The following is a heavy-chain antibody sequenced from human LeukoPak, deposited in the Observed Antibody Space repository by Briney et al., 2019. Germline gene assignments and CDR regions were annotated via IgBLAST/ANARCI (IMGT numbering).Heavy chain of an antibody. Sequence: GGSLRLSCAASGFTFSSYGMHWVRQAPGKGLEWVAVIWYGGSNKYYADSVKGRFTISRDNSKNTLYLQMNSLRAEDTAVYYCAKESIAAHSYYFDYWGQGTLVTVSS. CDR1: GFTFSSYG. D-gene: IGHD6-6*01. V-gene: IGHV3-30*02. CDR2: IWYGGSNK. J-gene: IGHJ4*02. CDR3: AKESIAAHSYYFDY.